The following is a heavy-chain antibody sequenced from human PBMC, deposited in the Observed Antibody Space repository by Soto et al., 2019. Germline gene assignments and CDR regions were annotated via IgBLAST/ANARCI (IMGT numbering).Heavy chain of an antibody. J-gene: IGHJ2*01. CDR3: ARTIAAAGGRRYFDL. CDR1: GFTFSDYY. CDR2: ISSSSSYT. Sequence: QVQLVESGGGLVKPGGSLRLSCAASGFTFSDYYMSWIRQAPGKGLEGVSYISSSSSYTNYADSVKGRFTISRDNAKNSLYLQMNSLRAEDTAVYYCARTIAAAGGRRYFDLWGRGTLVTVSS. V-gene: IGHV3-11*05. D-gene: IGHD6-13*01.